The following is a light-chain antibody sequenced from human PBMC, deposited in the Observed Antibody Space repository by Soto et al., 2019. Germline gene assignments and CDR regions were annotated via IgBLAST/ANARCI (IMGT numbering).Light chain of an antibody. J-gene: IGKJ1*01. Sequence: DIVLTQSPLSLPVTPGEPASISCRSTQSLLHDNGNTYLYWYLQKPGQSPQLLIYLVSNRASGVSDRCGGSRAGTDFTLRIGRVEAEDVGVYYCMQALPGPTFGQGTEVEIK. V-gene: IGKV2-28*01. CDR1: QSLLHDNGNTY. CDR3: MQALPGPT. CDR2: LVS.